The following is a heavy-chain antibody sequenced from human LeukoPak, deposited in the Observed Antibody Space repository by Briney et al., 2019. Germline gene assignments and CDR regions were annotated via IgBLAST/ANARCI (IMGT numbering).Heavy chain of an antibody. Sequence: GEPLKISCKGSGYSFSNYWIGWVRPLPGNGLEWMGIIYPGDSDTKYSPSFQGQVTISADKSISTAYLQWSSLKASDTAMYYCARHYYDYVWGSYGIDYWGQGTLVTVSS. CDR1: GYSFSNYW. CDR2: IYPGDSDT. CDR3: ARHYYDYVWGSYGIDY. J-gene: IGHJ4*02. D-gene: IGHD3-16*01. V-gene: IGHV5-51*01.